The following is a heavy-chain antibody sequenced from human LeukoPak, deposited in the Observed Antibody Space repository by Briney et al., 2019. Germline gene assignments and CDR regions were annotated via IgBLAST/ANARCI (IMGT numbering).Heavy chain of an antibody. V-gene: IGHV1-18*01. Sequence: ASVKVSCKASGYTFTSYGISWVRQAPGQGLEWMGWISAYNGNTNYAQKLQGRVTMTTDTSTSTAYMELRSLRSGDTAVYYCARATYCGGDCYGLDYWGQGTLVTVSS. CDR1: GYTFTSYG. J-gene: IGHJ4*02. CDR3: ARATYCGGDCYGLDY. CDR2: ISAYNGNT. D-gene: IGHD2-21*02.